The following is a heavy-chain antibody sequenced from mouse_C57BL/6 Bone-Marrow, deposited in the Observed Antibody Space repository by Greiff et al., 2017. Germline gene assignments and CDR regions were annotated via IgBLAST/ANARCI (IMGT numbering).Heavy chain of an antibody. CDR2: INPNNGGT. CDR1: GYTFTDYY. Sequence: EVQLQQSGPELVKPGASVKISCKASGYTFTDYYMNWVKQSHGKSLEWIGDINPNNGGTSYNQKFKGKATLTVDKSSSTAYMELRSLTSEDSAVYCCARGGWDHYWGKGTTRTVSS. D-gene: IGHD4-1*01. J-gene: IGHJ2*01. V-gene: IGHV1-26*01. CDR3: ARGGWDHY.